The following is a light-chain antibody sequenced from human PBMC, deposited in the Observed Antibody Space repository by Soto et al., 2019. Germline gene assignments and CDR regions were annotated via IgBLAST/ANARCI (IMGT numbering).Light chain of an antibody. CDR1: SSDVGGYNY. CDR2: DVS. Sequence: QSVLTQPRSVSGSPGQSVTISCTGTSSDVGGYNYVSWYQQHPGKAPKLMIYDVSKLPSGVPDRFSGSKSGNTASLTISGLQAEDEVDYYCSSYAGSYTLDVVFGGGTQLTVL. J-gene: IGLJ2*01. CDR3: SSYAGSYTLDVV. V-gene: IGLV2-11*01.